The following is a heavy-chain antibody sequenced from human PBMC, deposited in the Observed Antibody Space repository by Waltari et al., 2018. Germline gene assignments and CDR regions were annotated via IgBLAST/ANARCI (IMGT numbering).Heavy chain of an antibody. CDR1: GFTFSSYG. CDR3: AKDYYGSGSSDAFDI. CDR2: IWYDGSNK. V-gene: IGHV3-33*06. D-gene: IGHD3-10*01. Sequence: QVQLVESGGGVVQPGRSLRLSCAASGFTFSSYGMHWVRQAPGKGLEWLAVIWYDGSNKYYADSVKGRFTISRDNSKNTLYLQMNSLRAEDTAVYYCAKDYYGSGSSDAFDIWGQGTMVTVSS. J-gene: IGHJ3*02.